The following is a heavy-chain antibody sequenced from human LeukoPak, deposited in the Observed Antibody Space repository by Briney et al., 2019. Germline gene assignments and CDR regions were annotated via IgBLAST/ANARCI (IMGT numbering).Heavy chain of an antibody. J-gene: IGHJ4*02. CDR1: GFTFSSYA. Sequence: PGGSLRLSCAASGFTFSSYAMHWVRQAPGKGLEWVAVISYDGSNKYYADSVKGRFTISRDNSKNTLYLQMNSLRAEDTAVYYCARAGTYYYDSSGYPFDYWGQGTLVTVSS. CDR3: ARAGTYYYDSSGYPFDY. D-gene: IGHD3-22*01. V-gene: IGHV3-30-3*01. CDR2: ISYDGSNK.